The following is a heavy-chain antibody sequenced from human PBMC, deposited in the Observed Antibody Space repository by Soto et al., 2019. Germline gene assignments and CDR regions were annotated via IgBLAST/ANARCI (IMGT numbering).Heavy chain of an antibody. V-gene: IGHV3-23*01. Sequence: PGGSLRPSCAASGFVFSSYAMSWVRQAPGKGLEWGSTISGSGGNPYSADPVKGPFTISRDNSKNTLYLQINSLRAEDTALYYSAKDPAVHYYGSGSSSYWGQGTLVTVSS. D-gene: IGHD3-10*01. J-gene: IGHJ4*02. CDR3: AKDPAVHYYGSGSSSY. CDR1: GFVFSSYA. CDR2: ISGSGGNP.